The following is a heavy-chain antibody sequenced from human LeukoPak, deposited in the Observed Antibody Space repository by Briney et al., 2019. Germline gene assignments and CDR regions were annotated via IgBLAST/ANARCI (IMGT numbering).Heavy chain of an antibody. Sequence: SETLSLTCTVSGGSISSGYYSWSWIRQPPGKGLEWIGYIYSSGSTSSNPSLKSRVTISVDTSKNQFSLKLSSVTAADTAVYYCAGTGSFDYWGQGTLVTVSS. CDR2: IYSSGST. CDR1: GGSISSGYYS. D-gene: IGHD1-14*01. J-gene: IGHJ4*02. CDR3: AGTGSFDY. V-gene: IGHV4-30-4*07.